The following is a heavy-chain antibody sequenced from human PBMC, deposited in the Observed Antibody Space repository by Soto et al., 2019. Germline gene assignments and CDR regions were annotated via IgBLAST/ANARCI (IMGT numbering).Heavy chain of an antibody. J-gene: IGHJ4*02. CDR2: LNWNGGTT. D-gene: IGHD3-10*01. Sequence: EVQLVESGGGVVRPGGSLRLSCVASGFTFDDYGMSWVRQVPGKGLEWVSGLNWNGGTTHYADSVKGRFTISRDNGRNSLYLQMNSLRAEDTALYYCAKSQSPMVRGVIESFDYWGQGTLVTVSS. V-gene: IGHV3-20*04. CDR3: AKSQSPMVRGVIESFDY. CDR1: GFTFDDYG.